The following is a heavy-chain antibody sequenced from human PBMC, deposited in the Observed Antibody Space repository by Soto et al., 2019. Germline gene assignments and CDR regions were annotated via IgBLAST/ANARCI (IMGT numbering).Heavy chain of an antibody. CDR3: VGALTYEVPYYYYGMDV. CDR1: GFIFSTYL. D-gene: IGHD3-16*01. J-gene: IGHJ6*02. CDR2: IKKDGNEK. Sequence: GGSRRLSCAAAGFIFSTYLMSWVRQAPGKGLEWVGNIKKDGNEKFYVDSVKGRFTISRDKAKKSLYLQMNSLRADDTAVYYCVGALTYEVPYYYYGMDVWGQGTTVTVSS. V-gene: IGHV3-7*01.